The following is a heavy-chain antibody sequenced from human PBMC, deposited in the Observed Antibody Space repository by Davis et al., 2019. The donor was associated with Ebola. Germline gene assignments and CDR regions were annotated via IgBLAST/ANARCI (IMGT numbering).Heavy chain of an antibody. Sequence: GESLKISCAASGFTFSSYAMSWVRQAAGKGLEWVSASSTAGDTYYLASVKGRFTISRESAKNSLYLQMNILRAEDTALYYCARGTGDPQFRGLFDLWGRGTLVTVSS. V-gene: IGHV3-13*01. CDR1: GFTFSSYA. D-gene: IGHD3-10*01. CDR2: SSTAGDT. CDR3: ARGTGDPQFRGLFDL. J-gene: IGHJ2*01.